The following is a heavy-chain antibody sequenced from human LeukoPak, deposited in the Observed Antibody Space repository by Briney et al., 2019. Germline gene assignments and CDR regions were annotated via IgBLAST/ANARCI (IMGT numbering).Heavy chain of an antibody. J-gene: IGHJ6*02. CDR1: GGSISSYY. Sequence: SETLSLTCTVSGGSISSYYWSWIRQPPGKGLEWIGYIYYSGSTNYNPSLKSRVTISADTSKNQFSLKLSSVTAADTAVYYCARLDYDILTGYPFYYGMDVWGQGTTVTVSS. CDR2: IYYSGST. CDR3: ARLDYDILTGYPFYYGMDV. V-gene: IGHV4-59*01. D-gene: IGHD3-9*01.